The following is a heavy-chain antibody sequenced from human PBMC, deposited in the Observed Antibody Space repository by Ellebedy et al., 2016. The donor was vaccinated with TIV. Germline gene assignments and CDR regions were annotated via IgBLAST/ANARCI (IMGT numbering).Heavy chain of an antibody. V-gene: IGHV3-23*01. J-gene: IGHJ5*02. CDR2: ISGSGGST. CDR3: ARDSSGYYNWFDP. D-gene: IGHD3-22*01. Sequence: GGSLRLSXAASGFTFSSYAMSWVRQAPGKGLEWVSAISGSGGSTYYADSVKGRFTISRDNSKNTLYLQMNSLRAEDTAVYYCARDSSGYYNWFDPWGQGTLVTVSS. CDR1: GFTFSSYA.